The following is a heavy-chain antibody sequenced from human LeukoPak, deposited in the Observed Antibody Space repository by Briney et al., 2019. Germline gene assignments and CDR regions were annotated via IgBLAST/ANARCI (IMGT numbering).Heavy chain of an antibody. Sequence: SGGSLRLSCSASGFTFSDYALNWVRQAPGKGLVWVSTINVGGATAYYADSVKGRFTTSRDTSKNTLYLYMNSLRAEDTALYYCWFGVLSSVFFDYWGQGTPVTVSS. D-gene: IGHD3-10*01. CDR3: WFGVLSSVFFDY. CDR2: INVGGATA. CDR1: GFTFSDYA. J-gene: IGHJ4*02. V-gene: IGHV3-23*01.